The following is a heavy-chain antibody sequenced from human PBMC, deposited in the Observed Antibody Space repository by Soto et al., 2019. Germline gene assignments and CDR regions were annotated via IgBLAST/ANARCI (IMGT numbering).Heavy chain of an antibody. CDR2: ISSSSSYI. CDR1: GFTFSTYS. V-gene: IGHV3-21*01. J-gene: IGHJ4*02. Sequence: PGGSLRLSCAASGFTFSTYSMNWVRQAPGKGLEWVSSISSSSSYIYYADSVKGRFTISRANAKTPLYLQRTSLRAEDTAEYYCARGSYCSSTSCSYFDYWGQGTLVNVSS. D-gene: IGHD2-2*01. CDR3: ARGSYCSSTSCSYFDY.